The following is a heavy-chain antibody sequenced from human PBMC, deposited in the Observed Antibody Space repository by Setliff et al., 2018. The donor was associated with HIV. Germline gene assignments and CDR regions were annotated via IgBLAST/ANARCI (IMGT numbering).Heavy chain of an antibody. CDR3: ATAGEMATIGYSYYYMGV. CDR1: GYSFTSYA. D-gene: IGHD3-10*01. V-gene: IGHV1-69*13. Sequence: SVKVSCKASGYSFTSYAISWVRQAPGQGLEWMGGITPIFGATKYAQKFQGRVTITADESRTTAYLDLNSLRSEDTAVYYCATAGEMATIGYSYYYMGVWGKGTT. J-gene: IGHJ6*03. CDR2: ITPIFGAT.